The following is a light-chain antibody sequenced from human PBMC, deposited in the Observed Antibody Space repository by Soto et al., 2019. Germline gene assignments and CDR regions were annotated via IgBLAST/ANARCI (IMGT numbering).Light chain of an antibody. CDR1: QGISSY. Sequence: AIRMTQSPSSFSASTGDRVTITCRASQGISSYLAWYQQKPGKAPKLLIYAASTLQRGVPSRFSGSGSGTDFTLTISCLQSEDFAPYYCQQYYSYPQTFGQGTRLEIK. CDR2: AAS. CDR3: QQYYSYPQT. V-gene: IGKV1-8*01. J-gene: IGKJ5*01.